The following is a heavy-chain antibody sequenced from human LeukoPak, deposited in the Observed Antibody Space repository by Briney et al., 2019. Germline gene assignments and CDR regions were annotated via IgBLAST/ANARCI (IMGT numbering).Heavy chain of an antibody. D-gene: IGHD6-19*01. Sequence: GGSLRLSCAASGFTFSSYSMNWVRQAPGKGLEWVSSISSSSSYIYYADSVKGRFTISRDNAKNSLYLQLNSLRAEDTAVYYCARVGSSGWYVDYWGQGTLVTVSS. CDR2: ISSSSSYI. CDR1: GFTFSSYS. CDR3: ARVGSSGWYVDY. V-gene: IGHV3-21*01. J-gene: IGHJ4*02.